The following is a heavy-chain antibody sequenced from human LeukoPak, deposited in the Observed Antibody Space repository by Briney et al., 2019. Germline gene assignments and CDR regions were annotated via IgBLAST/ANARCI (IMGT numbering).Heavy chain of an antibody. CDR3: ARDFKTSSSASFDYFDY. J-gene: IGHJ4*02. D-gene: IGHD6-6*01. CDR2: IWYDGSNK. V-gene: IGHV3-33*01. Sequence: PGRSLRLSCAASGFTFSSYGMHWVRQAPGKGLEWVAVIWYDGSNKYYADSVKGRFTISRDNSKNTLYLQMNSLRPEDTAMYYCARDFKTSSSASFDYFDYWGQGTLVTVSS. CDR1: GFTFSSYG.